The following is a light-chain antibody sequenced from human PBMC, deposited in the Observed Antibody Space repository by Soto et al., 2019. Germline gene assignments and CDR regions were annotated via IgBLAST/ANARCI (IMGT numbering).Light chain of an antibody. V-gene: IGLV1-44*01. J-gene: IGLJ1*01. CDR2: SNN. CDR3: AAWDDRLNGCV. CDR1: NSNIGTNT. Sequence: QSVLTQPPSASGTPGQRVTISCSGSNSNIGTNTVNWYQQLPGTAPKLLIFSNNQRPSGVPDRFSASKSGTSASLAISGLQSEDEADYYCAAWDDRLNGCVFGTGTKVTVL.